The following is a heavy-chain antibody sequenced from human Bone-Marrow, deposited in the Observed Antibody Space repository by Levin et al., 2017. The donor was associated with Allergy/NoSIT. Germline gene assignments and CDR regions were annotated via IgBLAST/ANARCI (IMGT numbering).Heavy chain of an antibody. CDR3: ARLGAVANTGAIDH. CDR1: GYSISSGYY. Sequence: SETLSLTCTVSGYSISSGYYWGWIRQPPGMGLEWIGSILHTGSIDYNTSLKGRVTLSVDTSKNQFSLSLSSVTAADTAIYYCARLGAVANTGAIDHWGQGSLVIVSS. CDR2: ILHTGSI. J-gene: IGHJ4*02. D-gene: IGHD6-19*01. V-gene: IGHV4-38-2*02.